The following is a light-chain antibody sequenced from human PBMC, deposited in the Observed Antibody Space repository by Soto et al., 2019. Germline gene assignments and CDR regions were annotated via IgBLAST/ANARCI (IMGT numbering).Light chain of an antibody. CDR2: DVS. CDR3: SSYTSSSTLVV. J-gene: IGLJ2*01. CDR1: SRDVGGYNY. Sequence: QSVLTQPASVSGSPGQSITISCTGASRDVGGYNYVSWYQQHPGKAPKLMIYDVSNRPSGVSNRFSGSKSGNTASLTISGLQTEDGADYYCSSYTSSSTLVVFGGGTKVTVL. V-gene: IGLV2-14*01.